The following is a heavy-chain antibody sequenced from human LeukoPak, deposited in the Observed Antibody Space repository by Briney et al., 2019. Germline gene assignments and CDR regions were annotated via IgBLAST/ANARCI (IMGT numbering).Heavy chain of an antibody. V-gene: IGHV3-7*01. CDR3: ARADYDYVWGSYRQYYFDY. Sequence: GGSLRLPCAASGFTFSSYWMSWVRQAPGKGLEWVANIKQDGSEKYYVASVKGRFTISRDNAKNSMYLQMNNLRAEDTAVYYCARADYDYVWGSYRQYYFDYWGQGTLVTVSS. CDR1: GFTFSSYW. D-gene: IGHD3-16*02. J-gene: IGHJ4*02. CDR2: IKQDGSEK.